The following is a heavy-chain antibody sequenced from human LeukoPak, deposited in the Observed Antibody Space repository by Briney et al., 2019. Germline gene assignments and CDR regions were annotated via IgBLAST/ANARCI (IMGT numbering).Heavy chain of an antibody. Sequence: GGSLRLSCAASGFIFSSYGMHWVRQAPGKGLEWVAVISYDGSNKYYADSVKGRFTISRDNSKNTLYLQMNSLRAEDTAVYYCAKVPQGNWNSSYWGQGTLVTVSS. CDR2: ISYDGSNK. V-gene: IGHV3-30*18. J-gene: IGHJ4*02. CDR1: GFIFSSYG. D-gene: IGHD1-1*01. CDR3: AKVPQGNWNSSY.